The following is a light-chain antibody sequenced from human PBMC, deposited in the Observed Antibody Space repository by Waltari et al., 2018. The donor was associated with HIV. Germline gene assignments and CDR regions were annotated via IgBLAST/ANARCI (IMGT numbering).Light chain of an antibody. Sequence: QSALAQPASVSGSPGQSLTIPCAGAVVDSGPAISVSWYQQHPGRAPRLIIYMLSRRPSGVSDRFSGSSSGMSATLTISGLQSDDEAHYYCSSYSTITSLFVFGTGTRVTVL. V-gene: IGLV2-14*01. J-gene: IGLJ1*01. CDR1: VVDSGPAIS. CDR2: MLS. CDR3: SSYSTITSLFV.